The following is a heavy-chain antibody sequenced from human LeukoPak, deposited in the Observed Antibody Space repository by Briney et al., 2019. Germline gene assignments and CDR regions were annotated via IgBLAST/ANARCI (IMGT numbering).Heavy chain of an antibody. V-gene: IGHV1-2*02. CDR2: INPNSGGT. Sequence: GASVKVSCKASGYTFTGYYMHWVRQAPGQGLEWMGWINPNSGGTNYAQKFQGRVTMTRDTSISTAYMELSRLRSDDTAVYYCARGLLDYDFWSAYPHRPRDYWGQGTLVTVSS. D-gene: IGHD3-3*01. J-gene: IGHJ4*02. CDR1: GYTFTGYY. CDR3: ARGLLDYDFWSAYPHRPRDY.